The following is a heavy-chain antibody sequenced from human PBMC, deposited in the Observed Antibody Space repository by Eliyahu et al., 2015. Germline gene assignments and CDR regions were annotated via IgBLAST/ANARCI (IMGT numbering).Heavy chain of an antibody. CDR3: ARDPDYGDYRDYYYYGMDV. Sequence: QVQLVESGGGVVQPGRSLRLSCAASGFTFXSXGLPWVRQXPGKGLEGVXVIWYDGSNKYYADSVKGRFTISRDNSKNTLYLQMNSLRAEDTAVYYCARDPDYGDYRDYYYYGMDVWGQGTTVTVSS. J-gene: IGHJ6*02. CDR2: IWYDGSNK. V-gene: IGHV3-33*01. D-gene: IGHD4-17*01. CDR1: GFTFXSXG.